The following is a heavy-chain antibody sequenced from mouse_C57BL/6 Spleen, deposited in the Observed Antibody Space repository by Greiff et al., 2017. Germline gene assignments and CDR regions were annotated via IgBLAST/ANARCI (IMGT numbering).Heavy chain of an antibody. D-gene: IGHD6-1*01. Sequence: EVQLQQSGAELVKPGASVKLSCTASGFNIKDYYMHWVKQRTEQGLEWIGRIDPEDGETKYASKFQGKATITADTSSNTAYLQLSSLTAEDTAVSYCTLFGYFDVWGTGTTVTVSS. CDR1: GFNIKDYY. V-gene: IGHV14-2*01. CDR3: TLFGYFDV. CDR2: IDPEDGET. J-gene: IGHJ1*03.